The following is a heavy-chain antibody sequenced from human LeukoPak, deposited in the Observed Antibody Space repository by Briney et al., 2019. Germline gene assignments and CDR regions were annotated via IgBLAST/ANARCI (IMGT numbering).Heavy chain of an antibody. CDR3: ARGLGLSSVSAFDI. D-gene: IGHD6-6*01. CDR2: ISGSGGTT. V-gene: IGHV3-23*01. Sequence: GGSLRLSCAASGFTFSSYAMSWVRQAPGKGLEWVSAISGSGGTTYYADSVKGRFTISRDNSKNTLYLQMNSLRAEDTAVYYCARGLGLSSVSAFDIWGQGTMVTVSS. J-gene: IGHJ3*02. CDR1: GFTFSSYA.